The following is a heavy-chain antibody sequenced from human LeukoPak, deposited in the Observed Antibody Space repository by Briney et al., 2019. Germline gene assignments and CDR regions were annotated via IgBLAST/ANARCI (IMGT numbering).Heavy chain of an antibody. D-gene: IGHD2-15*01. CDR1: GYSFTSYW. V-gene: IGHV5-51*01. CDR3: ARLGGGYCSGGSCYFSDY. CDR2: IYPGDSDT. Sequence: PGESLKISCKGSGYSFTSYWIGWVRQMPGKGLEWMGIIYPGDSDTRYSPSFQGQVTISADKSISTAYLQWSSLKASDTAMYYCARLGGGYCSGGSCYFSDYWGQGTLVTVSS. J-gene: IGHJ4*02.